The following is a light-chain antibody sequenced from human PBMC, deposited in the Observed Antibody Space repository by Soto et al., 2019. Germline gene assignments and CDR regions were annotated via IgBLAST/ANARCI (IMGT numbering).Light chain of an antibody. CDR1: QSVSNN. Sequence: EIVMTQSPATLSVSPGERATLSCRASQSVSNNLAWYQQKPGQAPRLLIYGASTRATGIPARFSGSGSGTEFTLTISSLQSEDFAVYYCQQYNNWLLLSFGGGTKVDI. V-gene: IGKV3-15*01. CDR3: QQYNNWLLLS. J-gene: IGKJ4*01. CDR2: GAS.